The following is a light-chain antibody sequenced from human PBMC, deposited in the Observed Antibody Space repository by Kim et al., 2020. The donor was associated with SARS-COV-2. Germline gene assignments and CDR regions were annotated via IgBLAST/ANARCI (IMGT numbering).Light chain of an antibody. Sequence: SPGERATLSCRASQSVTKNYLAWYQQKPGQAPRLLIYAASTRATGIPDRFSGGGSGTDFTLTITRLEPEDFADYYCQQYGSSTLTFGQGTKVEIK. V-gene: IGKV3-20*01. CDR2: AAS. CDR3: QQYGSSTLT. CDR1: QSVTKNY. J-gene: IGKJ1*01.